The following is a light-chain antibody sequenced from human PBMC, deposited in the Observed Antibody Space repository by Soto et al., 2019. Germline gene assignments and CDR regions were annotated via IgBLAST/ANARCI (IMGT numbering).Light chain of an antibody. CDR2: EGS. J-gene: IGLJ1*01. CDR1: SSDVGSYNL. Sequence: QSVLTQPASVSGSPGQSITIPCTGTSSDVGSYNLVSWYQQHPGKAPKLLMYEGSKRPSGVSNRFSGSKSGNPASLTSSGLQAEDEADYYCNSYASSTTPYVFRTGTKLTVL. V-gene: IGLV2-14*02. CDR3: NSYASSTTPYV.